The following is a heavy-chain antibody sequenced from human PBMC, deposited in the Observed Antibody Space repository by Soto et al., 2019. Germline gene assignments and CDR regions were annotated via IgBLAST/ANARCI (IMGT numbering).Heavy chain of an antibody. CDR2: IKQDGSEK. J-gene: IGHJ6*03. D-gene: IGHD2-2*01. V-gene: IGHV3-7*01. Sequence: EVQLVESGGGLVQPGGSLRLSCAAAGFSFSDYWMTWVRQPPGKGLEWVANIKQDGSEKYYADSVKGRFTISRDNAKSSLYLQMNSLRAEDTAVYYCARPRAGRTAASYYDYMDVWGKGTTVTVSS. CDR3: ARPRAGRTAASYYDYMDV. CDR1: GFSFSDYW.